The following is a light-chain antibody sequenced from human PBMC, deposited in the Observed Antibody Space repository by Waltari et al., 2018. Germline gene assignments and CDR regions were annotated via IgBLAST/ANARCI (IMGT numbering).Light chain of an antibody. CDR1: QSLSTY. J-gene: IGKJ3*01. CDR3: QSRQNWPPVFT. V-gene: IGKV3-11*01. CDR2: DVS. Sequence: IVLTQSPATLSLSPGERATLSCRASQSLSTYLAWYQQIPGQAPRLLIYDVSHRAPGIPDRVSGSGSVTDFTLTISGLEPEDFAVYYCQSRQNWPPVFTFGPGTKVDIK.